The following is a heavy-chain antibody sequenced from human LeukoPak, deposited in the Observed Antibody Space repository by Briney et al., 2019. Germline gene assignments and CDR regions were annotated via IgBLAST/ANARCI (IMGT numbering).Heavy chain of an antibody. CDR2: IYSGGST. J-gene: IGHJ4*02. D-gene: IGHD6-6*01. CDR3: ARASSIAARGSYYFDY. V-gene: IGHV3-53*01. CDR1: GFTVSSNY. Sequence: PGGSLRLSCAASGFTVSSNYMSWVRRAPGKGLEWVSVIYSGGSTYYADSVRGRFTISRDNAKNSLYLQMNSLRAEDTAVYYCARASSIAARGSYYFDYWGQGTLVTVSS.